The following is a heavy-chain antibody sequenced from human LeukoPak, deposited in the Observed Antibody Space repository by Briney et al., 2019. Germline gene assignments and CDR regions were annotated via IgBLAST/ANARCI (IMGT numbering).Heavy chain of an antibody. D-gene: IGHD3-10*01. J-gene: IGHJ6*02. Sequence: GASVKVSCKASGYTFTSYAVAWVRQAPGQGPEWMGWISAYAQKFRGRVTMTTDTSTNTGYMELRSLRSDDTAVYFCARDQLRYYGSDTYYSDMDFWGQGTTVTVSS. V-gene: IGHV1-18*01. CDR3: ARDQLRYYGSDTYYSDMDF. CDR1: GYTFTSYA. CDR2: ISAY.